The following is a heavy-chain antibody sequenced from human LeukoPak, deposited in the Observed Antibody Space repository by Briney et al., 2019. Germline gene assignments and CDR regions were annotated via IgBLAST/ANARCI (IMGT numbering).Heavy chain of an antibody. CDR3: ARGKFVAYYDFWSGYYFDY. V-gene: IGHV3-23*01. D-gene: IGHD3-3*01. J-gene: IGHJ4*02. CDR1: GFTFSSYA. Sequence: GGSLRLSCAASGFTFSSYAMSWVRQAPGKGLEWVSAISGSGGSTYYADSVKGRFTISRDNAKNSLYLQMNSLRAEDTALYYCARGKFVAYYDFWSGYYFDYWGQGTLVTVSS. CDR2: ISGSGGST.